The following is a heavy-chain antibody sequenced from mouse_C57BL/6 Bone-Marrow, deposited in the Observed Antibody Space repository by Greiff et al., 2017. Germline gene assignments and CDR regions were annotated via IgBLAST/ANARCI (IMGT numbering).Heavy chain of an antibody. J-gene: IGHJ2*01. CDR2: INPSSGYT. CDR3: ARWKYYFDY. Sequence: QVQLQQSGAELAKPGASVKLSCKASGYTFTSYWMHWVKQRPGQGLEWIGYINPSSGYTKYNQKFKDKATLTAVKSSSTAYMQLSSLTYEDSAVYYCARWKYYFDYWGQGTTLTVSS. V-gene: IGHV1-7*01. CDR1: GYTFTSYW.